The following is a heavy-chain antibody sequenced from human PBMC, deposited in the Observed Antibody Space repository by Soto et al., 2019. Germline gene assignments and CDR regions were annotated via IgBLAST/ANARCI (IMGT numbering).Heavy chain of an antibody. Sequence: PGGSLRLSCVFSGFTFSTYTMNWVRQAPGKGLEWVSSINGRSNYVYYADSVKGRFTISRDNAKNSLYLQMNRLRAEDTAIYYCEREDGLVGSSYAFDHCGLGTLVTVSS. D-gene: IGHD1-26*01. CDR1: GFTFSTYT. J-gene: IGHJ4*02. V-gene: IGHV3-21*01. CDR2: INGRSNYV. CDR3: EREDGLVGSSYAFDH.